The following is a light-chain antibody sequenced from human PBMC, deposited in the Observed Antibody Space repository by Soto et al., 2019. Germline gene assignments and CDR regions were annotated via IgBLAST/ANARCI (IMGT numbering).Light chain of an antibody. CDR3: QQRSNWPIT. CDR2: DAS. Sequence: LSAPVGDRVAIPCRASQSVKSFLVGYQQRPGQAPSRLIIDASHRAAGIPARLSGSGFGTDFPLTTSSLEPEDAAAYYCQQRSNWPITFGQGTRLEIK. J-gene: IGKJ5*01. CDR1: QSVKSF. V-gene: IGKV3-11*01.